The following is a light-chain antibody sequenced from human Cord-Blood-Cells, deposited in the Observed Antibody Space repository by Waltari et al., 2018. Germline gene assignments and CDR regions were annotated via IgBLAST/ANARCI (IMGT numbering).Light chain of an antibody. V-gene: IGLV2-23*01. Sequence: QSALTQPASVSGSPRQSITISCTGTSSAVGSYNLVSWYQQHPGKAPKLMIYEGSKRPSGGSNRFSGSKSGNTASLTISGLQAEDEADYYCCSYAGSSTWVFGGGTKLTVL. CDR2: EGS. CDR3: CSYAGSSTWV. J-gene: IGLJ3*02. CDR1: SSAVGSYNL.